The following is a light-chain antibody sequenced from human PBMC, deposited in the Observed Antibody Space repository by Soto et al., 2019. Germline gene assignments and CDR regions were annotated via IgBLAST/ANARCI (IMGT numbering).Light chain of an antibody. CDR1: SANIGSNY. CDR2: DSD. Sequence: QSVLTQPPSVSAAPGQKVTISCSGSSANIGSNYVSWYQQLPGTAPKLVIYDSDRRPSEIPDRFSGSKSGTSATLDITGLQTGDEVDYYCGAWDGSLSVVLFGGGTHLTVL. V-gene: IGLV1-51*01. CDR3: GAWDGSLSVVL. J-gene: IGLJ7*01.